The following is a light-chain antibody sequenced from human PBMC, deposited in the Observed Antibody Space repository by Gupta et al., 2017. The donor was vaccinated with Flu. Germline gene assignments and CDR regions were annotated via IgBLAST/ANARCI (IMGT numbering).Light chain of an antibody. CDR1: SSNIGNKY. CDR3: AAWDDSLSGWV. V-gene: IGLV1-47*01. J-gene: IGLJ3*02. CDR2: RED. Sequence: RVTNACSGSSSNIGNKYGCCYQHLAGTAPKLLICREDQLPSWVPVRVCGSKSGSSASLAISVLRSEEEADYYCAAWDDSLSGWVVGGACKLSVL.